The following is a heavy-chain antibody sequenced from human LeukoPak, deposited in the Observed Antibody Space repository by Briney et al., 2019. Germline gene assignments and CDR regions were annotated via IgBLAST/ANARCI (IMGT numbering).Heavy chain of an antibody. J-gene: IGHJ6*03. D-gene: IGHD3-3*01. CDR2: IYHSGST. CDR1: GGSISSSNW. V-gene: IGHV4-4*02. CDR3: ASGVLRFLEWLSNAGYYYYYMDV. Sequence: SETLSLTCAVSGGSISSSNWWSWVRQPPGKGLEWIGEIYHSGSTNYNPSLKSRVTISVDKSKNQFSLNLSSVTAADTAVYYCASGVLRFLEWLSNAGYYYYYMDVWGKGTTVTVSS.